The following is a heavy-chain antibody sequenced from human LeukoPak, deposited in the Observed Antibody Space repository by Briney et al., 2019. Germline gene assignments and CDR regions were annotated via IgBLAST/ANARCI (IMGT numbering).Heavy chain of an antibody. CDR1: GYDFISYD. D-gene: IGHD1-14*01. J-gene: IGHJ4*02. Sequence: ASVKVSCKASGYDFISYDINWVRQASGQGFEWVGWMDPNSGNTGYAQKFLGRVAMTRNASTSTAYMELSGLTSEDTAVYYCTSPQRGTNTAGYWGQGPLVTVSS. V-gene: IGHV1-8*01. CDR2: MDPNSGNT. CDR3: TSPQRGTNTAGY.